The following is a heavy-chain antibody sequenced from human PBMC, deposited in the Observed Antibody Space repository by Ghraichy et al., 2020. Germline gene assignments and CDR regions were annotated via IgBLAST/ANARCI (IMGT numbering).Heavy chain of an antibody. CDR1: GFTFNSYS. Sequence: GGSLRLSCAASGFTFNSYSMNWVRQAPGKGLEWVSYISSSSSTIYYADSVKGRFTISRDNAKNSLYLQMNSLRDEDTAVYYCARADSGSGTGSDYWGQGTLVTVSS. V-gene: IGHV3-48*02. CDR2: ISSSSSTI. J-gene: IGHJ4*02. D-gene: IGHD1-26*01. CDR3: ARADSGSGTGSDY.